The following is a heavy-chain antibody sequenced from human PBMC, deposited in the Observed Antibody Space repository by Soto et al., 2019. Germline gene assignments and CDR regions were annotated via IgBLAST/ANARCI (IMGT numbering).Heavy chain of an antibody. J-gene: IGHJ6*02. Sequence: PGGSLRLSCAASGFTVSSNYMSWVRQAPGKGLEWVSVIYSDGTTYYADSVKGRFTISRDNSKNMLYLQMNSLRAEDTAVYYCARDRSGSSGYYGMDVWRQGTTVTASS. V-gene: IGHV3-53*01. CDR1: GFTVSSNY. CDR2: IYSDGTT. CDR3: ARDRSGSSGYYGMDV. D-gene: IGHD3-10*01.